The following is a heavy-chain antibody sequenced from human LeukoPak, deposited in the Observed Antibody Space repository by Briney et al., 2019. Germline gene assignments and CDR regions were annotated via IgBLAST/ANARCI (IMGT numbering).Heavy chain of an antibody. CDR2: INPNSGGT. J-gene: IGHJ5*02. D-gene: IGHD4-11*01. CDR1: GYTFTGYY. V-gene: IGHV1-2*02. CDR3: ARDRRTTYNWFDP. Sequence: ASVKVSCKASGYTFTGYYMHWVRQAPGQGLEWMGWINPNSGGTNYAQKFQGRVTMTGDTSISTAYMELSRLRSDDTAVYYCARDRRTTYNWFDPWGQGTLVTVSS.